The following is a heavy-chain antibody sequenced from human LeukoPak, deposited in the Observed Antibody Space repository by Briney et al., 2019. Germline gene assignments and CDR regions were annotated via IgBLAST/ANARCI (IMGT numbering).Heavy chain of an antibody. CDR3: ARSFYDYVWVSYRTETNFDY. Sequence: GASVKVSCKASGYTFTGYYMHWVRQAPGQGLEWMGWINPNSGGTNYAQKFQGRVTMTRDTSISTAYMELSRLRSDDTAVYYCARSFYDYVWVSYRTETNFDYWGQGTLVTVSS. J-gene: IGHJ4*02. CDR2: INPNSGGT. CDR1: GYTFTGYY. D-gene: IGHD3-16*02. V-gene: IGHV1-2*02.